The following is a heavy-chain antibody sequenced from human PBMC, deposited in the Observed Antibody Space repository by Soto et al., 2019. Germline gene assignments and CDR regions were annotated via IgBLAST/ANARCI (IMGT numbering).Heavy chain of an antibody. J-gene: IGHJ4*02. CDR3: AKVIVAAATGAPDY. Sequence: PGGSLRLSCAASGFTFRSYAMSWVRQAPGKGLEWVSTVSGSGDSTYYADSVKGRFTISRDNSKNTLYVQMNSLRAEDTAVYFCAKVIVAAATGAPDYWGQGTLVTVSS. CDR2: VSGSGDST. CDR1: GFTFRSYA. D-gene: IGHD2-2*01. V-gene: IGHV3-23*01.